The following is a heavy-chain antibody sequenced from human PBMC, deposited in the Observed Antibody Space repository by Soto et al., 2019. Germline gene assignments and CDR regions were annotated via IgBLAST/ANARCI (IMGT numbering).Heavy chain of an antibody. D-gene: IGHD3-22*01. J-gene: IGHJ5*01. CDR3: ATADPWGLDYVRSGNNCFVF. CDR1: GYTFTGYY. V-gene: IGHV1-2*02. CDR2: INPNSGGT. Sequence: GDSLQVSCKASGYTFTGYYMHWVRQAPGQGLEWMGWINPNSGGTNYAQKFQGRVTMTRDTSISTAYMELSRLRSDDTAVYYCATADPWGLDYVRSGNNCFVFSGQGLLVS.